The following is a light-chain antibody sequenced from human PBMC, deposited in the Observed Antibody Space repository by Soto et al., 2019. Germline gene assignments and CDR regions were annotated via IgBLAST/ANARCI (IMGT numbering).Light chain of an antibody. CDR2: GNT. CDR1: SSNIGAGYN. V-gene: IGLV1-40*01. CDR3: QSFDSTLGGGV. Sequence: QSVLTQPPSVSGAPGQRVTISCTGSSSNIGAGYNVHWYQQLPGTAPKLLIYGNTNRPSGVPDRFSASKSDTSASLAITGLQSEDEAFYYCQSFDSTLGGGVFGTGTRSPS. J-gene: IGLJ1*01.